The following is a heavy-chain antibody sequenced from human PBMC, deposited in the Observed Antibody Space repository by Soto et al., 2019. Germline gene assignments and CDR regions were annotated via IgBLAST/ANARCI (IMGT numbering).Heavy chain of an antibody. CDR1: GFTLSTFA. Sequence: EVQLLESGGRLVQPGGSLRLSCAVSGFTLSTFAMTWVRQAPGKGLEWVSYISSSSSYTNYADSVKGRFTISRDNAKNSLYLQMNSLRAEDTAVYYCAREMATIRGDAFDIWGQGTMVTVSS. D-gene: IGHD5-12*01. V-gene: IGHV3-48*04. J-gene: IGHJ3*02. CDR2: ISSSSSYT. CDR3: AREMATIRGDAFDI.